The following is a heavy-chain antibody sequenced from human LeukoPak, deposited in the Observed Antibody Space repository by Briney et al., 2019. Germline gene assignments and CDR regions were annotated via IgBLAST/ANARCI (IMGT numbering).Heavy chain of an antibody. J-gene: IGHJ3*02. CDR2: ISSSGSTI. V-gene: IGHV3-48*03. CDR1: GFTFSSYE. CDR3: ARGRVGQWLVDAFDI. D-gene: IGHD6-19*01. Sequence: GGSLRLSCAASGFTFSSYEMNWVRQAPGKGLEWVSYISSSGSTIYYADSVKGRFTISRDNAKNSLYLQMNSLRAEDTAVYYCARGRVGQWLVDAFDIWGQGTMVTVSS.